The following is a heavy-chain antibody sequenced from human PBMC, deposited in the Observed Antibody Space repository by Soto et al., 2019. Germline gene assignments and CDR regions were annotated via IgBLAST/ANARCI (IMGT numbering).Heavy chain of an antibody. V-gene: IGHV1-3*01. J-gene: IGHJ4*02. Sequence: QVQLVQSGAEVKKPGASVKVSCKASGYTFTSYAMHWVRQAPGQRLEWMGWINAGNGNTKYSQKFQGRVTITRDPSASTAYMELSSLRSEDTAVYYCAREASSSLIGDYWGQGTLVTVSS. CDR2: INAGNGNT. CDR3: AREASSSLIGDY. D-gene: IGHD6-13*01. CDR1: GYTFTSYA.